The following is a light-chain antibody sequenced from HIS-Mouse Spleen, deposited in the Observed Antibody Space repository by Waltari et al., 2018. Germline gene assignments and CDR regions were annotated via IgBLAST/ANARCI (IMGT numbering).Light chain of an antibody. CDR2: EGS. CDR3: CSYAGSSTWV. Sequence: QSALTPPASVSGSPAQSITISCSGTTSDVGSYNIVVWYQQHPGKAPKLMIYEGSKRPSGVSNRFSGSKSGNTASLTISGLQAEDEADYYCCSYAGSSTWVFGGGTKLTVL. J-gene: IGLJ3*02. V-gene: IGLV2-23*01. CDR1: TSDVGSYNI.